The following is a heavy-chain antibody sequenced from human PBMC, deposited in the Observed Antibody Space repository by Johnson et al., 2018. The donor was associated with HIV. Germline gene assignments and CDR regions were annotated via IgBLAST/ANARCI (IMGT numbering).Heavy chain of an antibody. D-gene: IGHD1-7*01. CDR2: INSDGSST. Sequence: VQLVESGGGVVQPGGSLRLSCAASGFTFSSYGMYWVRQAPGKGLEWVSHINSDGSSTDYADSVKGRFTISRDSAKSTLYLQMNSLRAEDTAVYYCARAWRDGTTYRRAFDIWGQGTMVTVSA. CDR1: GFTFSSYG. CDR3: ARAWRDGTTYRRAFDI. V-gene: IGHV3-74*02. J-gene: IGHJ3*02.